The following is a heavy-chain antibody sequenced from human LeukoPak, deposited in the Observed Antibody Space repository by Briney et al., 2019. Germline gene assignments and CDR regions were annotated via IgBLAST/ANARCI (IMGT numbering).Heavy chain of an antibody. CDR1: GGSISSYN. D-gene: IGHD5-24*01. J-gene: IGHJ4*02. CDR2: IYTSGST. CDR3: ARDGARWLQFRYYFDY. V-gene: IGHV4-4*07. Sequence: SETLSLTCTVSGGSISSYNWSWIRQPAGKGLEWIGRIYTSGSTNYNPSLKSRVTMSVDTSKNQFPLKLSSVTAADTAVYYCARDGARWLQFRYYFDYWGQGTLVTVSS.